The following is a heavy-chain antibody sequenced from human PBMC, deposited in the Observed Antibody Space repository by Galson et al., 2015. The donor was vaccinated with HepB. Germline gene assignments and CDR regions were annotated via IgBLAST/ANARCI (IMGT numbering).Heavy chain of an antibody. CDR1: GFTFDNYA. V-gene: IGHV3-9*01. Sequence: SLRLSCEASGFTFDNYAMHWVRQVPGRGLEWVSGISWNSGYIDYADSVRGRFTISRDNAKNSLYLQMNSLRDEDTALYYCAKDTEPIPMFYFAFWGQGTLVPVSS. CDR3: AKDTEPIPMFYFAF. D-gene: IGHD3-10*02. J-gene: IGHJ4*02. CDR2: ISWNSGYI.